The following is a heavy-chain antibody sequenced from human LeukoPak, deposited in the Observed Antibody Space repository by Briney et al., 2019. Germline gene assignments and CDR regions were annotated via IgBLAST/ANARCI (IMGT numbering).Heavy chain of an antibody. CDR1: GYTFTSYN. V-gene: IGHV1-8*01. CDR3: ARGARRYFSSEYWFDP. J-gene: IGHJ5*02. D-gene: IGHD3-9*01. Sequence: ASVKVSCKAPGYTFTSYNINWVRQATGQGLEWMGWMNPNSGNTGYAQKFQGRVTMTRNTSISTAYMELSSLRSEDTAVYYCARGARRYFSSEYWFDPWGQGTLVTVSS. CDR2: MNPNSGNT.